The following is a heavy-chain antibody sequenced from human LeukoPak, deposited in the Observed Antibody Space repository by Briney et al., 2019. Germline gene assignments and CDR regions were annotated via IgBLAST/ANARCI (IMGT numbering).Heavy chain of an antibody. CDR1: GGSISSSSYY. CDR3: ARGIQLLR. Sequence: SETLSLTCTVSGGSISSSSYYWGWIRQPPGKGLEWIGEINHSGSTNYNPSLKSRVTISVDTSKNQFSQKLSSVTAADTAVYYCARGIQLLRWGQGTLVTVSS. D-gene: IGHD5-18*01. CDR2: INHSGST. V-gene: IGHV4-39*07. J-gene: IGHJ4*02.